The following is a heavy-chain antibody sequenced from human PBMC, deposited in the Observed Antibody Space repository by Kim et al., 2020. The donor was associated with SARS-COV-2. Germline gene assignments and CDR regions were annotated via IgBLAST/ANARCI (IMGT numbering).Heavy chain of an antibody. CDR3: ARVQKGFDY. CDR2: IYYSGST. J-gene: IGHJ4*02. Sequence: SQTLSLTCTVSGGSISSSSYYWGWIRQPPGKGLEWIGSIYYSGSTYYNPSLKSRVTISVDTSKNQFSLKLSSVTAADTAVYYCARVQKGFDYWGQGTLVTVSS. V-gene: IGHV4-39*01. CDR1: GGSISSSSYY.